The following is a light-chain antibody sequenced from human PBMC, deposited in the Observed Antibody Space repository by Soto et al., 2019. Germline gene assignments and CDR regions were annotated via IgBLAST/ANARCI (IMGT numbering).Light chain of an antibody. J-gene: IGKJ1*01. V-gene: IGKV3-20*01. CDR3: QQYGNSPRT. CDR1: QSVTSNY. Sequence: EIVLTQSPGTLSLSPGERAILSCRASQSVTSNYLAWYRQRPGQAPSLLIYGASSRATGIPDRFSGSGSGTDFTLTISGLEPEDFAVYYCQQYGNSPRTFGQGPRVEI. CDR2: GAS.